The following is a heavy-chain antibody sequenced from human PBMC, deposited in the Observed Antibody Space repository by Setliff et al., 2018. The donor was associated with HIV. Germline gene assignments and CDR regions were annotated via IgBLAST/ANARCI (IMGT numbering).Heavy chain of an antibody. CDR3: ATGHYGSDSYYSIDH. D-gene: IGHD3-10*01. Sequence: ASVKVSCKPSAHPRYYYMHWVRQVPGIELQWMGVINPSGGLTDYPQKFQGRVTMTTDTSTNTIYMQLSSLTSEDTALYYCATGHYGSDSYYSIDHWGQGTLVTVSS. J-gene: IGHJ4*02. V-gene: IGHV1-46*01. CDR2: INPSGGLT. CDR1: AHPRYYY.